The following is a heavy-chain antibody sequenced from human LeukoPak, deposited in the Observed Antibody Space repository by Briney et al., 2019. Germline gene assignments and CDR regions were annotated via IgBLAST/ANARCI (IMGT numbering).Heavy chain of an antibody. J-gene: IGHJ4*02. Sequence: PGGSLRLSCTTSGFIFSTHAMTWVRQAPGKGLEWVSAMSGSGDSAKYAASVKGRFTMSRDNSKNTVYLQMNSLRAEDTAVYYCAKDWSADYWGQGTLVTVSS. CDR1: GFIFSTHA. CDR3: AKDWSADY. CDR2: MSGSGDSA. V-gene: IGHV3-23*01.